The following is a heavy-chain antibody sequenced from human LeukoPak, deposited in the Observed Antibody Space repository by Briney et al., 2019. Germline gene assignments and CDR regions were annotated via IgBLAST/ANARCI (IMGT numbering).Heavy chain of an antibody. V-gene: IGHV1-69*13. CDR3: AMGLGYCSGGSWYYNWFDP. CDR1: GGTFSSYA. D-gene: IGHD2-15*01. CDR2: IIPIFGTA. J-gene: IGHJ5*02. Sequence: SVKVSCKASGGTFSSYAISWVRQAPGQGLEWMGGIIPIFGTANYAQKVQGRVTITAEDSTSTAYMELSSLRSEDTAVYYCAMGLGYCSGGSWYYNWFDPWGQGTLVTVSS.